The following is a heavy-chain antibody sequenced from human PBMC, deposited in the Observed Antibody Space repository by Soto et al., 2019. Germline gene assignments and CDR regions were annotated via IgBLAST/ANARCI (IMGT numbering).Heavy chain of an antibody. CDR2: ITRDGYNK. V-gene: IGHV3-30*04. J-gene: IGHJ4*02. CDR1: GFIFKNYA. D-gene: IGHD6-6*01. Sequence: QVQLVESGGGVVQPGRSLRLSCAGSGFIFKNYALNWVRQAPGKGLEWVASITRDGYNKYYADSVKGRFTISRDNSRDTLSLQMTALTIEDSSVYYCTQSSGGSSSVGMDYWGQGTRVTVSS. CDR3: TQSSGGSSSVGMDY.